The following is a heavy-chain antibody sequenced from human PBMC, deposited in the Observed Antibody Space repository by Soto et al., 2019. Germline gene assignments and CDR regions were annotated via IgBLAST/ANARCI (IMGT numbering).Heavy chain of an antibody. D-gene: IGHD3-3*01. J-gene: IGHJ6*02. CDR3: ARGGLPIFGVVSVAYYGMDV. Sequence: SETLSLTCAVYGGSFSGYYWSWIRQPPGKGLEWIGEINHSGSTNYNPSLKSRVTISVDTSKNQFSLKLSSVTAADTAVYYCARGGLPIFGVVSVAYYGMDVWGQGTKVTVSS. V-gene: IGHV4-34*01. CDR2: INHSGST. CDR1: GGSFSGYY.